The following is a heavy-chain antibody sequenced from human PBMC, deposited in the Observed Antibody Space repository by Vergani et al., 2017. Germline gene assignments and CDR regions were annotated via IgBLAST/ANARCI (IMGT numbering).Heavy chain of an antibody. CDR2: IYYSGGT. Sequence: QVQLQESGPGLVKPSETLSLTCTVSGGSISSYYWSWIRQPPGKGLEWVGYIYYSGGTNYNPSLKSRVTISVDTSKNQFSLKLSSVTAADTAVYYCARQKGGSSFGWFDPWGQGTLVTVSS. CDR3: ARQKGGSSFGWFDP. V-gene: IGHV4-59*01. CDR1: GGSISSYY. J-gene: IGHJ5*02. D-gene: IGHD3-16*01.